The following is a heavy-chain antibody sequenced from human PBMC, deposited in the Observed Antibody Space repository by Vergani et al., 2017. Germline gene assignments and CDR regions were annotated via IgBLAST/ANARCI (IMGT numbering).Heavy chain of an antibody. CDR2: IYDSGDT. CDR1: GASIRSYY. CDR3: ARGALWWLRQIDS. V-gene: IGHV4-59*01. Sequence: QVQLQESGPGLVKPSQTLSLTCTVSGASIRSYYWSWIRQPPGKGLEWIGYIYDSGDTKYNPSLKSRVTMSLDTSKNQFSLNLYSVTAADTAVYYCARGALWWLRQIDSWGQGTLVTVSS. D-gene: IGHD2-21*01. J-gene: IGHJ4*02.